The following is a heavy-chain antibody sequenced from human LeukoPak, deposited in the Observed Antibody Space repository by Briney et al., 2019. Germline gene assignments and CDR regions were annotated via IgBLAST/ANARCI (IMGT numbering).Heavy chain of an antibody. CDR3: ARDWADSSTDNGYFDF. CDR2: IYYSGDI. Sequence: PSETLSLTCTVPGGSISSNDYYWGWIRQPPGKGLEWIGSIYYSGDIYYNLSLKSRVTISVDTSKSQFSLKLNSVTAADTAVYYCARDWADSSTDNGYFDFWGRGTLVTVSS. V-gene: IGHV4-39*07. J-gene: IGHJ2*01. CDR1: GGSISSNDYY. D-gene: IGHD6-6*01.